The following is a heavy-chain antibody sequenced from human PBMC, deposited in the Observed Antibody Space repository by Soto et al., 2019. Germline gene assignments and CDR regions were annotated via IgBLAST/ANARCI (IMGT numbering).Heavy chain of an antibody. Sequence: GGSLRLSCAASGFTFSSSWMHWVRQAPGKGLVWVSRVSGDGSSTNYADSVKGRFTISRDNAKNTLYLQMNSLRAEDASVYYCAKEPEHLTGTTLFDYWGQGTLVTVSS. CDR2: VSGDGSST. J-gene: IGHJ4*02. D-gene: IGHD1-7*01. CDR3: AKEPEHLTGTTLFDY. V-gene: IGHV3-74*01. CDR1: GFTFSSSW.